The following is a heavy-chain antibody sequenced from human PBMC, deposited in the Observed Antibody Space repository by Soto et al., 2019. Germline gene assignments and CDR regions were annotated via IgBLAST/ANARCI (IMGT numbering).Heavy chain of an antibody. J-gene: IGHJ4*02. CDR1: GYTFTAYH. D-gene: IGHD6-19*01. V-gene: IGHV1-2*02. CDR3: VRGGPVAGPTSSEAYHPFDF. Sequence: QVQLVQSGAEVKEPGDSVRVSCEASGYTFTAYHIHWVRQAPGQGLEWMGWINPNSGGTGYAEKFQGRVTMTRDTSISTAYMELNRLNSDDTAVYYCVRGGPVAGPTSSEAYHPFDFWGQGTLVTVSS. CDR2: INPNSGGT.